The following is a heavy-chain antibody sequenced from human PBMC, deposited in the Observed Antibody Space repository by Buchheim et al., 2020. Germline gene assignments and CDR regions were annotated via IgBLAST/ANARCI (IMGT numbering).Heavy chain of an antibody. CDR3: ARASRDGYNFFDY. CDR1: GGSISSGDYY. V-gene: IGHV4-30-4*01. D-gene: IGHD5-24*01. CDR2: ILHSGGA. Sequence: QVQLQESGPGLVKPSQTLSLTCTVSGGSISSGDYYWSWLRQPPGKGLEWIGYILHSGGAYYNTSVRTRVSISEDASKNQFSLRLRSVTAADTAVYYCARASRDGYNFFDYWGQGTL. J-gene: IGHJ4*02.